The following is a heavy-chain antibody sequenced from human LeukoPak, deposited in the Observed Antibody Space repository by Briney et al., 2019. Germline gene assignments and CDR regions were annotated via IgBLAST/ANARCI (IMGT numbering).Heavy chain of an antibody. Sequence: GGSLRLSCAASGFTFDDYGMSWVRQAPGKGLEWVSGINWNGGSTGYADSVKGRFTISRDNAKNSLYLQMNSLRAEDTALYYCARDLHYYGSGSYYNAYFDYWGQGTLVTVSS. D-gene: IGHD3-10*01. CDR3: ARDLHYYGSGSYYNAYFDY. J-gene: IGHJ4*02. V-gene: IGHV3-20*04. CDR1: GFTFDDYG. CDR2: INWNGGST.